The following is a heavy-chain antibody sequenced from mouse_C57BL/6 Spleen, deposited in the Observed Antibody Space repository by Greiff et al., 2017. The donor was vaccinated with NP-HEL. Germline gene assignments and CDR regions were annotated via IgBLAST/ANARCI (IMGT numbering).Heavy chain of an antibody. CDR2: ISYDGSN. D-gene: IGHD2-5*01. Sequence: DVKLVESGPGLVKPSQSLSLTCSVTGYSITSGYYWNWIRQFPGNKLEWMGYISYDGSNNYNPSLKNRISITRDTSKNQFFLKLNSVTTEDTATYYCARRDSNYLFDYWGQGTTLTVSS. CDR1: GYSITSGYY. CDR3: ARRDSNYLFDY. J-gene: IGHJ2*01. V-gene: IGHV3-6*01.